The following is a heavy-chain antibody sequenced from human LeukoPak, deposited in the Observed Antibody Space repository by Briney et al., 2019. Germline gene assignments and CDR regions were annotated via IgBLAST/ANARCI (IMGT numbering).Heavy chain of an antibody. Sequence: GGSLRLSCAASGFTFSSYGMHWVRQAPGKGLEWVAVIWYDGSNKYYADSVKGRLTISRDNSKNTLYLRMNSLRAEDTAVYYCAKEQRWLQAELDYWGQGTRVTVSS. V-gene: IGHV3-33*06. D-gene: IGHD5-24*01. J-gene: IGHJ4*02. CDR2: IWYDGSNK. CDR3: AKEQRWLQAELDY. CDR1: GFTFSSYG.